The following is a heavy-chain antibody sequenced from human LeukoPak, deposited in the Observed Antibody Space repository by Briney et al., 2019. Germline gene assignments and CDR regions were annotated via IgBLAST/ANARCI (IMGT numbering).Heavy chain of an antibody. CDR1: GFTFTSYS. V-gene: IGHV3-23*01. D-gene: IGHD3-22*01. CDR2: TSDRGDYT. CDR3: AKESGYYLDYFDY. J-gene: IGHJ4*02. Sequence: GGSLRLSCAASGFTFTSYSMSWVRQAPGKGLEWVSGTSDRGDYTYYADSVKGRFTISRDNSKNTLYLQMNSLRAEDTAVYYCAKESGYYLDYFDYWGQGTLVTVSS.